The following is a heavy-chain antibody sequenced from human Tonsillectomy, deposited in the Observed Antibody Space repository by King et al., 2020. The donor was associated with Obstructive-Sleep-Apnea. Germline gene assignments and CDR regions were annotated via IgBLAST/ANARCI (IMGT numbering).Heavy chain of an antibody. V-gene: IGHV3-43*01. CDR2: FSWDGGTT. CDR1: GFTFEDYT. Sequence: VQLVESGGVAVQPGGSLRLSCAASGFTFEDYTMHWVRQAPGKGLEWVSLFSWDGGTTYYADSVKGRFTISRDNSKNSLYLQMNSLRTEDTALYYCAKGGYGILTGYSPHPYYFDYWGQGTLVTVSS. CDR3: AKGGYGILTGYSPHPYYFDY. D-gene: IGHD3-9*01. J-gene: IGHJ4*02.